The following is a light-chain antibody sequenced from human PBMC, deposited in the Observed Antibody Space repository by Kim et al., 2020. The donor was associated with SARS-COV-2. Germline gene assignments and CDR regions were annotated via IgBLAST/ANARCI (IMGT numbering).Light chain of an antibody. V-gene: IGLV3-19*01. CDR3: DSREHTGSHIL. CDR1: SLRTYH. Sequence: SELTQDPTVSVALGQTVRITCQGDSLRTYHASWYQQKQGQGPVLVIYGYNNRPSGIPDRFSGSTSGDSSYLTITGAQAEDEADYYCDSREHTGSHILFG. CDR2: GYN. J-gene: IGLJ1*01.